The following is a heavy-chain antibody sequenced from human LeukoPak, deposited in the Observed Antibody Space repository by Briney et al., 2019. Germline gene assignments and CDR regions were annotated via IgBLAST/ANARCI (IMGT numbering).Heavy chain of an antibody. V-gene: IGHV4-59*01. CDR1: GGSLNRYY. Sequence: SETLSLTCTVSGGSLNRYYWTWIRQPPGKGLEWIGYMHYSGNTNYNTSLQNRVTISVDTSKSQFSLKLSAVTAADTAVYYCARELGHCSGGSCYSFGAFDIWGQGTMVTVSS. CDR2: MHYSGNT. J-gene: IGHJ3*02. CDR3: ARELGHCSGGSCYSFGAFDI. D-gene: IGHD2-15*01.